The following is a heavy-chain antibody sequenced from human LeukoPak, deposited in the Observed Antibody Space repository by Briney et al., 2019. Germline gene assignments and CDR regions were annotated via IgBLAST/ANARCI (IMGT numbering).Heavy chain of an antibody. CDR2: IYYSGST. Sequence: SETLSLTCTVSGGSIGSYYWSWIRQPPGKGLEWIGYIYYSGSTNYNPSLKSRVTISIDTSKNQFSLKLSSATAADTAVYYCARRDCSSASCPFDYWGQGTLVTVSS. CDR1: GGSIGSYY. J-gene: IGHJ4*02. V-gene: IGHV4-59*01. D-gene: IGHD2-2*01. CDR3: ARRDCSSASCPFDY.